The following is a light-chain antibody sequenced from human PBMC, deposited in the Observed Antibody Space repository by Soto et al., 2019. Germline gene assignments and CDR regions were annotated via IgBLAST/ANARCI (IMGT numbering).Light chain of an antibody. CDR1: SSDIWAGYV. V-gene: IGLV1-40*01. CDR3: QSYDSSLRHYV. Sequence: QSVLTQPPSVSGAPGQRVTISCTGSSSDIWAGYVVHWYQQLPGKAPTLLIYGNTKRPSGVPDRFSGSRSGTSASLAITGLQAEDEADYYCQSYDSSLRHYVFGTGTKVTVL. J-gene: IGLJ1*01. CDR2: GNT.